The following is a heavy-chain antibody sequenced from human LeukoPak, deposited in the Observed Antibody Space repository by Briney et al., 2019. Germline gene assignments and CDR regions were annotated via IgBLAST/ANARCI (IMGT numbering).Heavy chain of an antibody. D-gene: IGHD3-10*01. CDR2: ISYDGSNK. CDR3: ARGPVRFGYFDY. CDR1: GFTFSSYA. J-gene: IGHJ4*02. Sequence: GGSLRLSCAASGFTFSSYAMHWVRQAPGKGLEWVAVISYDGSNKYYADSVKGRFTISRDNSKNTLYLQMNSLRAEDTAVYYCARGPVRFGYFDYWGQGTLVTVSS. V-gene: IGHV3-30*04.